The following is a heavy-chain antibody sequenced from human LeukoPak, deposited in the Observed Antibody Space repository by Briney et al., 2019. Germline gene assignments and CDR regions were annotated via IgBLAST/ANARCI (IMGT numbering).Heavy chain of an antibody. CDR1: GFTFRNYW. Sequence: GGSLRLSCAASGFTFRNYWVHWVRQAPGKGPVWASRINDDGSSTSYADSVKGRFTISRDNAKNTVYLQMNSLRAEDTAVYYCASPSTSRGYSGYDYYYWGQGTLVTVSS. J-gene: IGHJ4*02. V-gene: IGHV3-74*01. D-gene: IGHD5-12*01. CDR3: ASPSTSRGYSGYDYYY. CDR2: INDDGSST.